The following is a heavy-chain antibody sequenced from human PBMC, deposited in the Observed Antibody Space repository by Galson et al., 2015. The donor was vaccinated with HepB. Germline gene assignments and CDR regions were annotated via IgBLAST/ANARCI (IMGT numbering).Heavy chain of an antibody. Sequence: SLRLSCAASGFTFSSYAMHWVRQAPGKGLEYVSAISSNGGSTYYANSVKGRFTISRDNSKNTLYLQMGSLRAEDMAVYYCARAVDKKNYYYYYMDVWGKGTTVTVS. D-gene: IGHD5-12*01. CDR3: ARAVDKKNYYYYYMDV. V-gene: IGHV3-64*01. J-gene: IGHJ6*03. CDR2: ISSNGGST. CDR1: GFTFSSYA.